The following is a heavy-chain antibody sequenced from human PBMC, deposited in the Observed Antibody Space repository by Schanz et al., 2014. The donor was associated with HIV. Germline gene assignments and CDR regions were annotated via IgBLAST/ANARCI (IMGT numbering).Heavy chain of an antibody. CDR2: IKLDGSEK. CDR1: GFSFSNYG. Sequence: VQLVESGGGVVRPGRSLRLSCAASGFSFSNYGMHWVRQAPGKGLEWLANIKLDGSEKYYVDSVKGRFTISRDNAKNSLFLQMESLRAEDTAVYYCARDWGEVWGQGTTVTVSS. CDR3: ARDWGEV. J-gene: IGHJ6*02. D-gene: IGHD3-16*01. V-gene: IGHV3-7*01.